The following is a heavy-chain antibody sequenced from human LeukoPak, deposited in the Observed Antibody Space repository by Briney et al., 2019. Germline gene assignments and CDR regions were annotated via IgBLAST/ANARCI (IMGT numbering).Heavy chain of an antibody. CDR3: ARGQNWGDAFDI. V-gene: IGHV4-30-2*01. CDR2: IYHSGST. D-gene: IGHD7-27*01. J-gene: IGHJ3*02. CDR1: VGSISSGGYS. Sequence: PSQTLSLTCAASVGSISSGGYSWIWIQQPPGKGLEWVGYIYHSGSTYYNPSLRSRVIISVDRTKNQFSLKLSFVTAADTAVYYCARGQNWGDAFDIWGQGTMVTVSS.